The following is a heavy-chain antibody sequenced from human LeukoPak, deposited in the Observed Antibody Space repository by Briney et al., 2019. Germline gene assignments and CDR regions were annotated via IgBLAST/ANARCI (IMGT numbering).Heavy chain of an antibody. D-gene: IGHD6-13*01. CDR3: ARRRIAAAAKVFDY. Sequence: ASVEVSCKASGYTFTSYDINWVRQATGQGLEWMGWMNPNSGNTGYAQKFQGRVTMTRNTSISTAYMELSSLRSEDTAVYYCARRRIAAAAKVFDYWGQGTLVTVSS. CDR2: MNPNSGNT. V-gene: IGHV1-8*01. J-gene: IGHJ4*02. CDR1: GYTFTSYD.